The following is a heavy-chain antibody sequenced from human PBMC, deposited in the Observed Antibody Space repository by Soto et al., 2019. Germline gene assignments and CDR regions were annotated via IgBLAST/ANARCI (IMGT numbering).Heavy chain of an antibody. Sequence: SETLSLTCTVSGGSISSYYWSWIRQPPGKGLEWIGYIYYSGSTNYNPSLKSRVTISVDTSKNQFSLKLSSVTAADTAVYYCARAGTTVTTMTYLDYWGPGTLVTVSS. J-gene: IGHJ4*02. CDR3: ARAGTTVTTMTYLDY. CDR2: IYYSGST. D-gene: IGHD4-4*01. CDR1: GGSISSYY. V-gene: IGHV4-59*01.